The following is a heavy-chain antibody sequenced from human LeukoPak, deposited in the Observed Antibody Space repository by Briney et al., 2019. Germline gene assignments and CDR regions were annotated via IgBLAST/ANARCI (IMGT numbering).Heavy chain of an antibody. Sequence: ASVKVSCKTSGHSFTSYYIHWVRQAPGQGLAWMGIINPSGGRTSYAQKFQGSVTMTRDVSTSTVYMELNSLRAEDTAVYYCARESKGYAFDIWGQGTMVTVSS. V-gene: IGHV1-46*01. CDR3: ARESKGYAFDI. CDR2: INPSGGRT. J-gene: IGHJ3*02. CDR1: GHSFTSYY. D-gene: IGHD4-11*01.